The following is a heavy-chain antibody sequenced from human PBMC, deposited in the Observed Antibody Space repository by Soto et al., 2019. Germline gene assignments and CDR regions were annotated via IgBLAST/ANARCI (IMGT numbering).Heavy chain of an antibody. Sequence: SETLSLTCAVYGGSFSSYYWSWIRQPPGKGLEWIGYIYYSGSTNYNPSLKSRVTILLDKSKNQFSLRLSFVTAADTATYYCARSFGWYAVDSWGQGILVTVSS. CDR3: ARSFGWYAVDS. CDR2: IYYSGST. CDR1: GGSFSSYY. D-gene: IGHD6-19*01. V-gene: IGHV4-59*12. J-gene: IGHJ4*02.